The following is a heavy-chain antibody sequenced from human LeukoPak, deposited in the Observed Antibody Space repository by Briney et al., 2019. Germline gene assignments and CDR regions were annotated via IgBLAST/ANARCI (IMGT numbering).Heavy chain of an antibody. CDR3: AGGPPEDTSSGY. Sequence: AAGKVSCKASGYSFTTYDINWVRQAPGQGLEWMGWMRPKKSDTGYARKFQDRVTLTWNISTDTAYMELNSLTAEDTAVYFCAGGPPEDTSSGYWGQGTLVTVSS. CDR2: MRPKKSDT. V-gene: IGHV1-8*01. D-gene: IGHD3-22*01. CDR1: GYSFTTYD. J-gene: IGHJ4*02.